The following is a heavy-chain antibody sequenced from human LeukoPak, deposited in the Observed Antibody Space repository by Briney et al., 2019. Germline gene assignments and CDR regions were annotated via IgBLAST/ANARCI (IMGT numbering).Heavy chain of an antibody. J-gene: IGHJ3*02. Sequence: GGSLRLSCAASGYTFSSYAMSWVRQAPGKGLEWVSGISGSDGSTNYADSVKGRFTISRENSKNTLYLQMNSLRAEDTAVYYCAKSNGYGLVDIWGQGTMVTVSS. D-gene: IGHD3-10*01. CDR3: AKSNGYGLVDI. CDR2: ISGSDGST. V-gene: IGHV3-23*01. CDR1: GYTFSSYA.